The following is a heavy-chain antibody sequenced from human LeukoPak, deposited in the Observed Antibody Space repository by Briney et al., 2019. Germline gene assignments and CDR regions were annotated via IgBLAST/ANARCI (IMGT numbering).Heavy chain of an antibody. J-gene: IGHJ4*02. Sequence: GASVKVSCKASGYTFTSYGISWVRQAPGQGLEWMGWISAYNGNTNYAQKLQGRVTMTTDTSTSTAYMELRSLRSDDTAVYYCAREGYDSSGYYYYGTQYYFDYWGQGTLVTVSS. D-gene: IGHD3-22*01. CDR2: ISAYNGNT. CDR3: AREGYDSSGYYYYGTQYYFDY. CDR1: GYTFTSYG. V-gene: IGHV1-18*01.